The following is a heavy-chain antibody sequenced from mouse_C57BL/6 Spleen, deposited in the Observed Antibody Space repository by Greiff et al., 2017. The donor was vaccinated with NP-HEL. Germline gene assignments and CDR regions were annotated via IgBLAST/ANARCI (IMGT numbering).Heavy chain of an antibody. Sequence: QVQLQQPGAELVMPGASVKLSCKAFGYTFTSYWMHWVKQRPGQGLEWIGEIDPSDSYTNYNQKFKGKSTLTVDKSSSTAYMQLSSLTSEDSAVYYCARSGGSSSYAMDYWGQGTSVTVSS. D-gene: IGHD1-1*01. CDR2: IDPSDSYT. CDR1: GYTFTSYW. CDR3: ARSGGSSSYAMDY. J-gene: IGHJ4*01. V-gene: IGHV1-69*01.